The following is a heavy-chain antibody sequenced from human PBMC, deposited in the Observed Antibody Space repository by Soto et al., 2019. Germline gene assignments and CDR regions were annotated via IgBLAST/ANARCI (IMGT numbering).Heavy chain of an antibody. CDR2: IKQDGSTK. CDR3: ARDSDDYGDFGWYFDL. V-gene: IGHV3-7*01. J-gene: IGHJ2*01. CDR1: GFTFSKYW. Sequence: EVQLVESGGGLVQPGGSLRLSCAASGFTFSKYWVSWVRQAPGKGLEWLADIKQDGSTKYFLDSGKGRFTISRDNAENSLSLQMNSLRAADTAVYYCARDSDDYGDFGWYFDLWGRGTLVTISS. D-gene: IGHD4-17*01.